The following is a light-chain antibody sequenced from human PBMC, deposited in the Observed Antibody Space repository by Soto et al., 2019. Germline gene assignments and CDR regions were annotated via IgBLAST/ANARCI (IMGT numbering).Light chain of an antibody. Sequence: EIVMTQSPAPLSVSPGEIATLSCSASQSVSSNLAWYQQKPGQAPRLLIYDVSNRATGIPARFSGSGSGTDFTLTISSLEPEDFAVYYCQKRSNWPRKFGQGTKVDIK. J-gene: IGKJ1*01. CDR1: QSVSSN. CDR3: QKRSNWPRK. V-gene: IGKV3-11*01. CDR2: DVS.